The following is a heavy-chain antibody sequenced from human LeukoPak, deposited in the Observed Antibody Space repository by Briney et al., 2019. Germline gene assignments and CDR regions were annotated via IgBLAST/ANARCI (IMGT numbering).Heavy chain of an antibody. J-gene: IGHJ4*02. D-gene: IGHD3-22*01. CDR3: ARRSYDSSGRPPHFDY. V-gene: IGHV5-51*01. CDR1: EYSFPNYW. Sequence: GESLKISCKHSEYSFPNYWIGWVRQMPGKGLEWMGIIYPGDSDTRYSPSFQGQVTISADKSISTAYLQWSSLKASDTAMYYCARRSYDSSGRPPHFDYWGQGTLVTVSS. CDR2: IYPGDSDT.